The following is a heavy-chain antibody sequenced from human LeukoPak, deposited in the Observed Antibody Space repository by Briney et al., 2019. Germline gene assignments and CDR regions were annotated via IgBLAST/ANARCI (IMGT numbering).Heavy chain of an antibody. V-gene: IGHV4-59*01. CDR2: FHNSGTS. CDR1: DDSISDYY. J-gene: IGHJ4*02. D-gene: IGHD3-22*01. CDR3: ARARSDSSGYYYDY. Sequence: SETLSLTCTVSDDSISDYYRGWIRQPPGKGLEWIGYFHNSGTSTYNPSLKSRVTISADTSKNQFSLKLNSLTTADTAVYYCARARSDSSGYYYDYWGQGTRVTVSS.